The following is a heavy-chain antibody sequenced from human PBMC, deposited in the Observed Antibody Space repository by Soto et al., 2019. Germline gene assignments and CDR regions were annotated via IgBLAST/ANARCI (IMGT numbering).Heavy chain of an antibody. J-gene: IGHJ4*02. D-gene: IGHD1-26*01. CDR1: GGSISSSNW. CDR2: IYHSGST. Sequence: QVQLQESGPGLVKPSGTLSLTCAVSGGSISSSNWWSWVRQPPGKGLEWIGEIYHSGSTNYNPSLKSRATISVDKPNNQSSLQLSSVTAADPAVYSCARLPATTDFDYWGQGTLVTVSS. V-gene: IGHV4-4*02. CDR3: ARLPATTDFDY.